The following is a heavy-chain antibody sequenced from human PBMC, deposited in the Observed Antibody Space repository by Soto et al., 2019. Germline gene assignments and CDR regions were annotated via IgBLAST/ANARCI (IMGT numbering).Heavy chain of an antibody. V-gene: IGHV1-69*13. CDR2: IIPIFGTA. D-gene: IGHD2-2*02. J-gene: IGHJ6*02. CDR3: ASKGCSSTSCYRDYYYYYGMDV. Sequence: SVKVSCKASGGTFSSYAISWVRQAPGQGLEWMGGIIPIFGTANYALKFQGRVTITADESTSTAYMELSSLRSEDTAVYYCASKGCSSTSCYRDYYYYYGMDVWGQGTTVTVSS. CDR1: GGTFSSYA.